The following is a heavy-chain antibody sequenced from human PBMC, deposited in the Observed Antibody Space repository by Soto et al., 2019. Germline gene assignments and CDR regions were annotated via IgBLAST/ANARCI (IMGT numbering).Heavy chain of an antibody. CDR1: GFTFSSYW. J-gene: IGHJ6*03. CDR3: ARAQSDGHYYYYYMDV. D-gene: IGHD4-17*01. CDR2: IKQDGSEK. Sequence: GGSLRLSCAASGFTFSSYWMSWVRQAPGKGLEWVANIKQDGSEKYYVDSVKGRFTISRDNAKNSLYLQMNSLRAEDTAVYYCARAQSDGHYYYYYMDVWGKGTTVTVSS. V-gene: IGHV3-7*01.